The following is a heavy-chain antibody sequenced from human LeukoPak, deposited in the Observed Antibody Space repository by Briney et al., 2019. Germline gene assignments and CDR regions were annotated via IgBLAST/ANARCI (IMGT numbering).Heavy chain of an antibody. D-gene: IGHD3-10*01. CDR1: GLTFNSYA. V-gene: IGHV3-30-3*01. J-gene: IGHJ4*02. CDR2: ISYEGSNK. CDR3: ARSLWFATTNFDY. Sequence: GGSLRLSCAVSGLTFNSYAMHWVRQTPGKGLEWVAVISYEGSNKYYADSVKGRFTISRDNSMHTLYLQMNSLRVEDTAIYYCARSLWFATTNFDYWGQGSLVTVSS.